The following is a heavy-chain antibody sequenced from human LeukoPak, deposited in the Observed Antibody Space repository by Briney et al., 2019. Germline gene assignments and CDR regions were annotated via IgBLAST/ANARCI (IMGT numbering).Heavy chain of an antibody. V-gene: IGHV3-53*01. J-gene: IGHJ4*02. Sequence: GGSLRLSCAASGFTFSSSFTTWVRQAPGKGLEWVSVIYSGGDTYYTDSVKGRFTISRDNSKNTLYLQMNSLRADDTAVYFCAKTGGPWDWGQGTLVTVSS. CDR1: GFTFSSSF. CDR2: IYSGGDT. D-gene: IGHD7-27*01. CDR3: AKTGGPWD.